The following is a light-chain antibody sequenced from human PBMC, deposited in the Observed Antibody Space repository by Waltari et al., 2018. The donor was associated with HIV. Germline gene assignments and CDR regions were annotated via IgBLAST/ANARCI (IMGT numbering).Light chain of an antibody. CDR2: DVG. V-gene: IGLV2-11*01. CDR1: SSDVGGYDY. CDR3: CSYAGTYTYV. Sequence: QSALTQPRSVSGSPGQTVTIPCTGTSSDVGGYDYVSWFQQHPDKAPKLIIYDVGQRPSGVPARFSGSKSGNTAFLTISGLQAEDEADYYCCSYAGTYTYVFGSGTEVTAL. J-gene: IGLJ1*01.